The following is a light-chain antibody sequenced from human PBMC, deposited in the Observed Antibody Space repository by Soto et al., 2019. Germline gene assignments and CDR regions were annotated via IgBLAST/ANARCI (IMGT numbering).Light chain of an antibody. CDR1: QSVSSN. CDR3: QRYKNWPCALT. Sequence: EIEMTQSPSTLSVSPGARATLSYTASQSVSSNLAWYQQKTRQAPRLPIYGASTRATGISARFSCSGSGTEFTLTISSLLSEDFAVYYCQRYKNWPCALTFGGGTKVEIK. J-gene: IGKJ4*01. V-gene: IGKV3-15*01. CDR2: GAS.